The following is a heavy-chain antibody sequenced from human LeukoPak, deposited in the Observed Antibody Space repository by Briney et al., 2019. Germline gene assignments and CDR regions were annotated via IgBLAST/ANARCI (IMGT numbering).Heavy chain of an antibody. D-gene: IGHD3-22*01. CDR3: ARGNDSSGYYYFFDY. V-gene: IGHV3-64*01. CDR2: ISTNGGST. CDR1: GLTFSSYA. J-gene: IGHJ4*02. Sequence: GGSLRLSCAASGLTFSSYAMHWVRQAPGKGLEYVSVISTNGGSTYYASSVKGRFTISRDNSKNTLYLQMVNLRPEDMAVYYCARGNDSSGYYYFFDYWGQGTLVTVSS.